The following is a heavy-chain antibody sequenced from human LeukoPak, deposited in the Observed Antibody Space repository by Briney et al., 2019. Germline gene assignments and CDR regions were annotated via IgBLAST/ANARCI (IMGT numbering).Heavy chain of an antibody. V-gene: IGHV3-74*01. Sequence: GGSLRLSCAASGFTFSSYWMHWVRQVPGKGLVWVARINPGGSSITYADSVKGRFTISRDNAKNTLYLQMDSLRSEDTGVYYCARSNQADDYWGQGTLVTVSP. CDR2: INPGGSSI. D-gene: IGHD1-14*01. CDR1: GFTFSSYW. CDR3: ARSNQADDY. J-gene: IGHJ4*02.